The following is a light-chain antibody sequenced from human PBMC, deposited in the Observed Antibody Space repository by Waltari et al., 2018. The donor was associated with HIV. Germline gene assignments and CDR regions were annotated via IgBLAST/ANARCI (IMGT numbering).Light chain of an antibody. CDR3: AAWDDSLNGVV. CDR1: SSNIGSNT. Sequence: QSVLTQPPSASGTPGQRVTISCSGRSSNIGSNTVNWYQQLPGTAPKLLIYRNNQRPSGVPDRFSGSKSGTSASLAISGLQSDDEADYYCAAWDDSLNGVVFGGGTKLTVL. V-gene: IGLV1-44*01. J-gene: IGLJ2*01. CDR2: RNN.